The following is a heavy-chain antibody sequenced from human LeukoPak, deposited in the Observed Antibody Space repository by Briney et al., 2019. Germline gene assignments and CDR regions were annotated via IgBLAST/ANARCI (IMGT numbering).Heavy chain of an antibody. Sequence: AASVKVSCKASGYTFTGYYMHWVRQAPGQGLEWMGWINPNSGGTNYAQKFQGRVTMTRDTSISTAYMELSRLRSDDTAVYYCARYSSGYSNWFDPWGQGTLVTVSS. CDR1: GYTFTGYY. CDR2: INPNSGGT. V-gene: IGHV1-2*02. CDR3: ARYSSGYSNWFDP. D-gene: IGHD3-22*01. J-gene: IGHJ5*02.